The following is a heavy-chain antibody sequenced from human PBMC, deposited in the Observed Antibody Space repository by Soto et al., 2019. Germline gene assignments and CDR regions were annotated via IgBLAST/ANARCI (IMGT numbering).Heavy chain of an antibody. Sequence: GGSLRLSCAASGIPFSIYDLHWVRQATGKGLQWVSAIGHVGDTYYAGSVRGRFTISREHATNTLHLQMNSLRDEDTAVYYCARVIMDVWGQGTTVTVSS. CDR3: ARVIMDV. CDR2: IGHVGDT. J-gene: IGHJ6*02. CDR1: GIPFSIYD. V-gene: IGHV3-13*04.